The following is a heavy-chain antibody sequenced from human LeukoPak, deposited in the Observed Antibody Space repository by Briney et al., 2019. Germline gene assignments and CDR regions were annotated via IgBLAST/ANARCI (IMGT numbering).Heavy chain of an antibody. D-gene: IGHD3-22*01. CDR3: ARDYANYYDSSGLHDY. Sequence: ASVKVSCKASGYTFTGYYMHWVRQAPGQGLEWMGWINPNSGGTNYAQRFQGRVTMTRDTSISTAYMELSRLRSDDTAVYYCARDYANYYDSSGLHDYWGQGTLVTVSS. CDR1: GYTFTGYY. J-gene: IGHJ4*02. V-gene: IGHV1-2*02. CDR2: INPNSGGT.